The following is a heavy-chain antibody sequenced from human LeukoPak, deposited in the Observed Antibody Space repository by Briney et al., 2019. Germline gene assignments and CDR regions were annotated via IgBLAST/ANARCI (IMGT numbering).Heavy chain of an antibody. V-gene: IGHV1-18*01. CDR1: GFTFQSYG. D-gene: IGHD2-2*02. J-gene: IGHJ5*02. CDR3: ARVRGYTSNPLRLNNWFDP. Sequence: ASLKVSCKASGFTFQSYGFTWVRQAPGQGLEWMGWIGAYNGQTNYAQKFQDRVTLTTDASTSTAYMELRGLRSDDTAVYFCARVRGYTSNPLRLNNWFDPWGQGTLVAVSS. CDR2: IGAYNGQT.